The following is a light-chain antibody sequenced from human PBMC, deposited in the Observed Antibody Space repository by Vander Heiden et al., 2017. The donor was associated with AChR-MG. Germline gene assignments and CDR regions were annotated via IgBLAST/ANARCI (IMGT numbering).Light chain of an antibody. V-gene: IGKV3-15*01. CDR3: QQYNNLHT. CDR2: GAS. Sequence: EIVMTQSPATPSLSPGERATLSCRASQSVSSNLDWYQQRPGQAPRLLSYGASTRATGIPDRFSGSGSGTEFTLTISSLQSEDFAVYYLQQYNNLHTFGGGTKVEIK. CDR1: QSVSSN. J-gene: IGKJ4*01.